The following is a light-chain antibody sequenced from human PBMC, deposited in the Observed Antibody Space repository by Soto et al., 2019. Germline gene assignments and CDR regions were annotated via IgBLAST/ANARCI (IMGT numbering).Light chain of an antibody. CDR1: QSVSNNY. CDR3: QQYGSSPRT. CDR2: GAS. J-gene: IGKJ1*01. Sequence: EIVLTQSPGTLSLSPGERATLSCRASQSVSNNYLAWYQQKPGQAPRLLMYGASSRATGIPERFSGSGSGTDFTLTISRLEPEDFAVYYCQQYGSSPRTFGQGTKVDIK. V-gene: IGKV3-20*01.